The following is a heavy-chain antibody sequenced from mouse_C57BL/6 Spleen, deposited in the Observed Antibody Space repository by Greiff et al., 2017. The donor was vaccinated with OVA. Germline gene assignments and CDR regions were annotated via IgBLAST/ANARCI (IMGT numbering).Heavy chain of an antibody. V-gene: IGHV2-2*01. CDR1: GFSLTSYG. J-gene: IGHJ1*03. Sequence: QVQLQQSGPGLVQPSQSLSITCTVSGFSLTSYGVHWVRQSPGKGLEWLGVIWSGGSTDYNAAFISRLSISKDNSKSQVFFKMNSLQADDPAIYYCAREGGYYGSTHWYFDVWGTGTTVTVSS. D-gene: IGHD1-1*01. CDR3: AREGGYYGSTHWYFDV. CDR2: IWSGGST.